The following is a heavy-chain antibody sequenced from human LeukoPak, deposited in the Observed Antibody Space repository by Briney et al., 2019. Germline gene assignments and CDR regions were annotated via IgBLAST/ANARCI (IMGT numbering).Heavy chain of an antibody. Sequence: PGGSLRLSCAASGFTFSSYGMHWVRQAPGNGLEWVAVISYDGSNKYYADSVKGRLTISRDNSKNTLYLQMNSLRAEDTAVYYCAKGRDSSSWLDYFDYWGQGTLVTVSS. CDR2: ISYDGSNK. J-gene: IGHJ4*02. CDR3: AKGRDSSSWLDYFDY. V-gene: IGHV3-30*18. CDR1: GFTFSSYG. D-gene: IGHD6-13*01.